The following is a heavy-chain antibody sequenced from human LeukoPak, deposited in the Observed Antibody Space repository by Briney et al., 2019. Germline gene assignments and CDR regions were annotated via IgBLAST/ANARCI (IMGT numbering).Heavy chain of an antibody. CDR3: AKVYYDSSGYYYGTHPFDY. D-gene: IGHD3-22*01. J-gene: IGHJ4*02. V-gene: IGHV3-23*01. CDR2: ISGSGGST. Sequence: GGSLRLSCAASGFTFSSYGMSWVRQAPGKGLEWVSAISGSGGSTYYADSVKGRFTISRDNSKNTLYLQMNSLRAEDTAVYYCAKVYYDSSGYYYGTHPFDYWGQGTLVTVSS. CDR1: GFTFSSYG.